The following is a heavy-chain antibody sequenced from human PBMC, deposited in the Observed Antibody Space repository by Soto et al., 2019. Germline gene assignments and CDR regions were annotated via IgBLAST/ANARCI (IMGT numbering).Heavy chain of an antibody. V-gene: IGHV3-21*01. CDR1: GLTFSLYS. D-gene: IGHD3-22*01. Sequence: EVQLVESGGGLVKPGGSLRLSCAASGLTFSLYSMIWVRQAPGKGLEWVASITSSSSYIYYEDSLKGRFTISRDNAKNSLFLQLDSLRAEDTAVYFCVRARSTDSRPDYWGQGTLVTVSS. CDR3: VRARSTDSRPDY. CDR2: ITSSSSYI. J-gene: IGHJ4*02.